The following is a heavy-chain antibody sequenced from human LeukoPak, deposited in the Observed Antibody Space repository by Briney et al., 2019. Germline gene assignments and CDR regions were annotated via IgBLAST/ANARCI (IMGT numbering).Heavy chain of an antibody. CDR3: ARDGAGELLWFGESGFDP. Sequence: ASVKVSCKASGYTFTGYYMHWVRQAPGQGLEWMGWISAYNGNTNYAQKFQGRVTMTTDTHTSTAYMELRSLRSDDTAVYYCARDGAGELLWFGESGFDPWGQGTLVTVSS. J-gene: IGHJ5*02. D-gene: IGHD3-10*01. CDR1: GYTFTGYY. V-gene: IGHV1-18*04. CDR2: ISAYNGNT.